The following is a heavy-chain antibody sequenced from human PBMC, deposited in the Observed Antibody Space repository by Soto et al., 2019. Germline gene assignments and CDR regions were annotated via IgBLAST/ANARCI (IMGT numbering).Heavy chain of an antibody. D-gene: IGHD6-13*01. CDR2: ISYDGNNK. V-gene: IGHV3-30*18. Sequence: GSRRAAGPACGFIFRSYGMHWVRQAAGKGLEWVAVISYDGNNKYFADSVKVRFTISRDNFKNTVYLQMNSLSTDDTAVYYCAKGYIAAPGVLDGIDVWGQGTMVTV. CDR1: GFIFRSYG. CDR3: AKGYIAAPGVLDGIDV. J-gene: IGHJ3*01.